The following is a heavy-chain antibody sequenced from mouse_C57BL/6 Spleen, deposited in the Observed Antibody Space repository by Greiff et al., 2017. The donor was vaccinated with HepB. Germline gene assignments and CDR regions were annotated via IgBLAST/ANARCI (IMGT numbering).Heavy chain of an antibody. CDR2: IYPGDGDT. D-gene: IGHD1-1*01. CDR1: GYAFSSYW. Sequence: QVQLQQSGAELVKPGASVKISCKASGYAFSSYWMNWVKQRPGKGLEWIGQIYPGDGDTNYNGKFKGKATLTADKSSSTAYMQLSSLTSEDSAVYFCARDAVYYGSIPYAMDYWGQGTSVTVSS. J-gene: IGHJ4*01. V-gene: IGHV1-80*01. CDR3: ARDAVYYGSIPYAMDY.